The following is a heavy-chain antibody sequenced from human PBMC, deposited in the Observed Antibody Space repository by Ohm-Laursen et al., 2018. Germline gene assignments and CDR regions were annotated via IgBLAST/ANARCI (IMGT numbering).Heavy chain of an antibody. CDR3: ERGHRTYYYGSGRSPGMDV. CDR2: INHSGST. J-gene: IGHJ6*02. D-gene: IGHD3-10*01. CDR1: GYSISSGYY. V-gene: IGHV4-38-2*01. Sequence: SDTLSLTCAVSGYSISSGYYWSWIRQPPGKGLEWIGEINHSGSTNYNPSLKSRVTISVDTSKNQFSLKLSSVTAADTAVYYCERGHRTYYYGSGRSPGMDVWGQGTTVTVSS.